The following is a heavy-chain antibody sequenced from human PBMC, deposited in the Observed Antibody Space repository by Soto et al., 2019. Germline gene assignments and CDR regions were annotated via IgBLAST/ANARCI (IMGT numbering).Heavy chain of an antibody. CDR3: ARGWSSDWYLPYDY. V-gene: IGHV3-33*01. D-gene: IGHD6-19*01. CDR2: IWYDGSNK. Sequence: QVQLVESGGGVVQPGRSLRLSCAASGFTFSSYGMHWVRQAPGKGLEWVAVIWYDGSNKYYADSVKGRFTISRDNSKNTLYLQMNSLRAEDTAVYYCARGWSSDWYLPYDYWGQGTLVTVSS. J-gene: IGHJ4*02. CDR1: GFTFSSYG.